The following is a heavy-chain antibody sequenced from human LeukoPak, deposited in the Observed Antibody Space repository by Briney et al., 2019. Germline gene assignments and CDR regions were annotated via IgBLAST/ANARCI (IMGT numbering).Heavy chain of an antibody. Sequence: EASVKVSCKASGYTFTGYYMHWVRQAPGQRLEWMGRINPNSGGTNYAQKFQGRVTMTRDTSISTAYMELSRLRSDDTAVYYCASLINYCDSSGYYYHYWGQGTLVTVSS. CDR3: ASLINYCDSSGYYYHY. CDR2: INPNSGGT. D-gene: IGHD3-22*01. J-gene: IGHJ4*02. V-gene: IGHV1-2*06. CDR1: GYTFTGYY.